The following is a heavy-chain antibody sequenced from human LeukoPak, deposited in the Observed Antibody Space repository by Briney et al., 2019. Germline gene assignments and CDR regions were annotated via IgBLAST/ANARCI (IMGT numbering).Heavy chain of an antibody. J-gene: IGHJ6*02. Sequence: GGSLRLSCAASGFTVSTNYMSWVRQAPGKGLEWVSVIYSGGSTYYADSVKGRFTISRHNSENTLYLQMNSLRAEDTAVYYCARDRSDDSSGYYSGYYYYGMDVWGQGTTVTVSS. CDR3: ARDRSDDSSGYYSGYYYYGMDV. CDR1: GFTVSTNY. V-gene: IGHV3-53*04. CDR2: IYSGGST. D-gene: IGHD3-22*01.